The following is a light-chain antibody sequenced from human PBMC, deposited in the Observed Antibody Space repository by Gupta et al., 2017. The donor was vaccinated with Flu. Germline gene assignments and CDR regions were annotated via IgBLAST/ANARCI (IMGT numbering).Light chain of an antibody. J-gene: IGKJ2*01. CDR1: QSLLHSNGYTY. V-gene: IGKV2-28*01. CDR2: LGS. Sequence: VTPGEPASISCRSSQSLLHSNGYTYLDWYLQKPGQSPHLLIYLGSNRASGVPDRFSGSGSGTDFTLKISRVEADDVGVYYCRQALQTPYTFGQGTKLEIK. CDR3: RQALQTPYT.